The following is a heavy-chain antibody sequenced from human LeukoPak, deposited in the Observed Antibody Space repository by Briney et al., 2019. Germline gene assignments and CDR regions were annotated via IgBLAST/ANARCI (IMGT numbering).Heavy chain of an antibody. D-gene: IGHD4-17*01. J-gene: IGHJ4*02. V-gene: IGHV3-23*01. CDR3: AKEQVYGDGGKMCFDY. Sequence: SRGSLRLSCAASGFTFSSYAMSWVRQAPGKGLEWVSAIYNGRTYYADSVKGRFTISRDNSKNTLYLQMDSLRAEDTAVYYCAKEQVYGDGGKMCFDYWGQGTLVTVSS. CDR2: IYNGRT. CDR1: GFTFSSYA.